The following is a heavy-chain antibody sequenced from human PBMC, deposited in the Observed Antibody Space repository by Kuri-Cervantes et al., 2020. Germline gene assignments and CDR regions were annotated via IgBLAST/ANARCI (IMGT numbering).Heavy chain of an antibody. CDR1: GGSISSYY. Sequence: SETLSLTCTVSGGSISSYYWSWIRQPAGKGLEWIGRIYTSGSTNYNPSLKSRVTMSVDTSKNQFSLKLSSVTAADTAVYYCARGPQPSYYFAISPLDPWGQGTLVTVSS. CDR2: IYTSGST. V-gene: IGHV4-4*07. D-gene: IGHD2-21*01. CDR3: ARGPQPSYYFAISPLDP. J-gene: IGHJ5*01.